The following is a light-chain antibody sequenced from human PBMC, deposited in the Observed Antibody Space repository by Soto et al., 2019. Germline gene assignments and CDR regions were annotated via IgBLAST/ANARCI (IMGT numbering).Light chain of an antibody. CDR3: QQYYSIPIT. CDR2: WTS. V-gene: IGKV4-1*01. CDR1: RSVLYSSNNKNF. Sequence: DIVMTQSPDSLAVSLGERATINCKSSRSVLYSSNNKNFLAWYQQKAGQPPKLLIYWTSTRESGVPDRFSGSGSETNFTLTISSLQAEDVAVYYCQQYYSIPITFGPGTKVDIK. J-gene: IGKJ3*01.